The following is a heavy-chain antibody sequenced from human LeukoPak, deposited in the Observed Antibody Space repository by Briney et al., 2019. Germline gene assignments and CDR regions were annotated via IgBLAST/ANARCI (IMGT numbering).Heavy chain of an antibody. CDR1: GGSFSVYY. CDR3: ARAAYYYDSSGYRCGAFDI. D-gene: IGHD3-22*01. CDR2: INHSGST. J-gene: IGHJ3*02. V-gene: IGHV4-34*01. Sequence: SETLSLTCAVYGGSFSVYYWSWIRQPPGKGLEWIGEINHSGSTNYNPSLKSRVTISVDTSKNQFSLKLSSVTAADTAVYYCARAAYYYDSSGYRCGAFDIWGQGTMVTVSS.